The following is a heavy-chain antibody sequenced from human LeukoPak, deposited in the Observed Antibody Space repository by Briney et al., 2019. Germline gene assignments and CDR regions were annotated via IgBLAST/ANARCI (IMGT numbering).Heavy chain of an antibody. Sequence: PGGSLRLSCATSGFSFTDYPMNWVRQAPGKGLEWISNIRTTAEGAKYAYYADSVKGRFTISRDNAKNSLYLQMNSLRAEDTAVYYCARDTRPRRRGTQSYYYDSSGYPDYWGQGTLVTVSS. CDR3: ARDTRPRRRGTQSYYYDSSGYPDY. CDR2: IRTTAEGAKYA. D-gene: IGHD3-22*01. V-gene: IGHV3-21*05. J-gene: IGHJ4*02. CDR1: GFSFTDYP.